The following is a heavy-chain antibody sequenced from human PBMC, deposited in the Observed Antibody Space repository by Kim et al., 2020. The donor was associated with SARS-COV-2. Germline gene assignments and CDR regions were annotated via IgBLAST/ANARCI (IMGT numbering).Heavy chain of an antibody. CDR3: ARAGDCYGMDV. Sequence: TTYADYGKGRFTSSRDNAKNTRYLQIKSMGAEDTAVYYCARAGDCYGMDVWGQWTTVTVSS. J-gene: IGHJ6*02. V-gene: IGHV3-74*01. CDR2: T.